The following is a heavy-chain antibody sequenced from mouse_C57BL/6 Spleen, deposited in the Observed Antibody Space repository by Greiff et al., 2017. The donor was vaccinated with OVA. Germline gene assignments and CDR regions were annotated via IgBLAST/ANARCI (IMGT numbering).Heavy chain of an antibody. CDR2: LNPSTGGT. V-gene: IGHV1-42*01. D-gene: IGHD1-1*01. Sequence: VQLQQSGPELVKPGASVKISCKASGYSFTGYYMNWVKQSPEKSLEWIGELNPSTGGTTYNQKFKAKATLTVDKSSSTAYMQLKSLTSEDSAVYYCARDYYGSSYDWFAYWGQGTLVTVSA. CDR3: ARDYYGSSYDWFAY. J-gene: IGHJ3*01. CDR1: GYSFTGYY.